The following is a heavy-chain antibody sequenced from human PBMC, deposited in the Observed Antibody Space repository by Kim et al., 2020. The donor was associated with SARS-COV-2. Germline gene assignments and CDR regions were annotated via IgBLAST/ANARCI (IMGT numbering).Heavy chain of an antibody. CDR1: GFTVSSYV. CDR2: IYPDGYP. Sequence: GGSLRLSCAASGFTVSSYVMSWVRQTPGKGLEWVSLIYPDGYPYYADSVKGRFTISRGTSESTLYLQMNSLRADDTAVYYCGRLDFGDDYWGQGTLVTVS. CDR3: GRLDFGDDY. J-gene: IGHJ4*02. D-gene: IGHD4-17*01. V-gene: IGHV3-53*01.